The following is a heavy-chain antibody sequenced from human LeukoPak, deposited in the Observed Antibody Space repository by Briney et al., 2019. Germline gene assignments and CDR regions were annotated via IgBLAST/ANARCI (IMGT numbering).Heavy chain of an antibody. CDR1: GYTFTSYY. D-gene: IGHD3-16*01. CDR2: INPSGGST. CDR3: ARVERGGVLVV. Sequence: ASVKVSCKASGYTFTSYYMHWVRQAPGQGLEWMGIINPSGGSTSYAQKFQGRVTMTRDMSTSTDYMELSSLRSEDTAVYYCARVERGGVLVVWGPGTLVIVSS. V-gene: IGHV1-46*01. J-gene: IGHJ4*02.